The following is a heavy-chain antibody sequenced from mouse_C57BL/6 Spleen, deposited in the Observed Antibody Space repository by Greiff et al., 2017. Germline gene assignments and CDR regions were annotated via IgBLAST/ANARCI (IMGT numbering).Heavy chain of an antibody. CDR2: IYPSDSET. CDR3: ARSRHYYGSSYGYFDY. D-gene: IGHD1-1*01. CDR1: GYTFTSYW. J-gene: IGHJ2*01. Sequence: QVHVKQPGAELVRPGSSVKLSCKASGYTFTSYWMDWVKQRPGQGLEWIGNIYPSDSETHYNQKFKDKATLTVDKSSSTAYMQLSSLTSEDSAVYYCARSRHYYGSSYGYFDYWGQGTTLTVSS. V-gene: IGHV1-61*01.